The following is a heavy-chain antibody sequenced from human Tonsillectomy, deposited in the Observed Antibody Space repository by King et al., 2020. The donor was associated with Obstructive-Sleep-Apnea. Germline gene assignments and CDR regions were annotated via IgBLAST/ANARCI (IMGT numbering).Heavy chain of an antibody. J-gene: IGHJ4*02. CDR2: INPNSGGT. CDR1: GYTFTGYY. D-gene: IGHD3-3*01. Sequence: VQLVESGAEVKKPGASVKVSCKASGYTFTGYYMHWVRQAPGQGLEWMGWINPNSGGTNYAQKFQGWVTMTRDTSISTAYMELSRLRSDDTAVYYCARGSVWNFWSGYWQEGPNDYWGQGTLVTVSS. V-gene: IGHV1-2*04. CDR3: ARGSVWNFWSGYWQEGPNDY.